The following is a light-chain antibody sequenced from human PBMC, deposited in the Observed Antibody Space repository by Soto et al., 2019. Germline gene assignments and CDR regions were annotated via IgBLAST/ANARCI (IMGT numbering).Light chain of an antibody. J-gene: IGKJ3*01. CDR3: QQYFNWPLTWT. V-gene: IGKV3-15*01. CDR2: GAS. CDR1: QSIRTN. Sequence: EIVLTQSPGTLSVSAGGTVTLSCRASQSIRTNVAWYQQIPGQAPRLLVYGASTRATGVPARFSGSGSGIEFTLTISSLQSEDSAFYYCQQYFNWPLTWTFGPGTKVDIK.